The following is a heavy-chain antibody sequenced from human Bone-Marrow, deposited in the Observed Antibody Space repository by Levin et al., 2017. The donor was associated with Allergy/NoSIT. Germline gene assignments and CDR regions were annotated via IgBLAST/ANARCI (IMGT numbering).Heavy chain of an antibody. J-gene: IGHJ5*02. CDR3: ARGITEWFGELSNP. V-gene: IGHV1-69*08. CDR1: GGSISTFT. Sequence: GASVKVSCKASGGSISTFTVSWVRQAPGQGLEWMGRVIPIFDTPNYAQKFQGRVTITADKSTNTAYMELNSLTSADTAVYYCARGITEWFGELSNPWGQGTLVTVSS. D-gene: IGHD3-10*01. CDR2: VIPIFDTP.